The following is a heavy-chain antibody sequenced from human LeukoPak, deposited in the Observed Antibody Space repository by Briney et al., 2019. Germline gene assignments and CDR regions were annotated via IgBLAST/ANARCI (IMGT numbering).Heavy chain of an antibody. D-gene: IGHD3-22*01. CDR1: GGSISSSSYY. CDR2: IYYSGST. V-gene: IGHV4-39*01. Sequence: PSETLSLTCTVSGGSISSSSYYWGWIRQPPGKGLEWIGSIYYSGSTYYNPSLKSRVTISVDTSKNQFSLKLSSVTAADTAVYYCARLTKYYYDSSGYSTGWGQGTLVTVSS. CDR3: ARLTKYYYDSSGYSTG. J-gene: IGHJ4*02.